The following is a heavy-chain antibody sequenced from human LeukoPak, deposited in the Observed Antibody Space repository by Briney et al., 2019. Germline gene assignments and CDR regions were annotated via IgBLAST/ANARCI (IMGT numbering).Heavy chain of an antibody. D-gene: IGHD6-13*01. CDR2: IYHSGST. V-gene: IGHV4-30-2*01. J-gene: IGHJ6*03. CDR1: GGSISSGDYY. CDR3: ARDVGAAASPGDYYYMDV. Sequence: SETLSLTCTVSGGSISSGDYYWSWIRQPPGKGLEWIGYIYHSGSTYYNPSLKSRVTISIDTSKNQFSLKLSSVTAADTAVYYCARDVGAAASPGDYYYMDVWGKGTTVTVSS.